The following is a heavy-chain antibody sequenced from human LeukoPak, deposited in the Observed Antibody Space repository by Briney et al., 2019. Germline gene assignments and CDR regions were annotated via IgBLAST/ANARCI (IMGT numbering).Heavy chain of an antibody. CDR2: MKQDGREK. CDR1: GFTFTNYW. V-gene: IGHV3-7*01. D-gene: IGHD3-10*01. Sequence: GGSLRLSCVASGFTFTNYWMTWVRQAPGKGLEWVANMKQDGREKYYVDSVKGRFTISRDNAKNSLYLQMNSLRAEDTAVYYCARDVSQYGSGSYYNDDRVRVRFDYWGQGTLVTVSS. CDR3: ARDVSQYGSGSYYNDDRVRVRFDY. J-gene: IGHJ4*02.